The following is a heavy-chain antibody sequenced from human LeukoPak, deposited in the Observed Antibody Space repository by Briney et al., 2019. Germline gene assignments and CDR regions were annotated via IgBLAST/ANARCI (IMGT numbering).Heavy chain of an antibody. Sequence: PGGSLRLSCAASGFTFANSWMAWVRQARGKALEWVANIKQDGSTKHYADSLKGRFTISRDNPKNSLFLQMNNLRADDTAIYYCTRDTIGSLDYWGQGILVTVAS. CDR1: GFTFANSW. D-gene: IGHD1-26*01. CDR2: IKQDGSTK. CDR3: TRDTIGSLDY. V-gene: IGHV3-7*01. J-gene: IGHJ4*02.